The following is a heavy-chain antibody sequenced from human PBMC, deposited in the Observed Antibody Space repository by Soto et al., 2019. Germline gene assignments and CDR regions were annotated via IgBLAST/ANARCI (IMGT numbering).Heavy chain of an antibody. Sequence: QVQLQESGPRLVKPSETLSLTCTVSGGSVSSHYWSWIRQAAGKGLECIGRLYSTGSTNYNPSLRIRVTMSVGTSRNPFSRTLASVTAAESAMYYCARDGSGYDSSGFYLYDAFDIWGQGTMVTVSS. CDR2: LYSTGST. CDR3: ARDGSGYDSSGFYLYDAFDI. J-gene: IGHJ3*02. D-gene: IGHD3-22*01. V-gene: IGHV4-4*07. CDR1: GGSVSSHY.